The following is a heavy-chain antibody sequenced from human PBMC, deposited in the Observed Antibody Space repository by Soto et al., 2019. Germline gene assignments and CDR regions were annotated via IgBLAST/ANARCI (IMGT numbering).Heavy chain of an antibody. CDR1: ADTFSTFL. V-gene: IGHV1-3*01. CDR3: ARTGFLEWLSPVYGMDG. Sequence: DSLSLTCTASADTFSTFLLHGLRHATGNRLEWMGWINAGSGNTKYSQNFEDRVTITRDTSASTAYMELSSLSSEDTAVYYCARTGFLEWLSPVYGMDGWGQGTTVTFSS. J-gene: IGHJ6*02. D-gene: IGHD3-3*01. CDR2: INAGSGNT.